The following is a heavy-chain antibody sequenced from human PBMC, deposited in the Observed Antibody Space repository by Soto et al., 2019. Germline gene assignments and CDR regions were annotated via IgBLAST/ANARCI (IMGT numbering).Heavy chain of an antibody. Sequence: PLRLSCAAAGGTCSSYARSWVRQAKGKGLEWVSAISGSGGSTYYADSVKGRFTISRDNSKNTLYLQMNSLRAEDTAVYYCAKDLRSYCGGDCSSGWFDPWCPGTLVTVSS. J-gene: IGHJ5*02. CDR1: GGTCSSYA. V-gene: IGHV3-23*01. D-gene: IGHD2-21*02. CDR3: AKDLRSYCGGDCSSGWFDP. CDR2: ISGSGGST.